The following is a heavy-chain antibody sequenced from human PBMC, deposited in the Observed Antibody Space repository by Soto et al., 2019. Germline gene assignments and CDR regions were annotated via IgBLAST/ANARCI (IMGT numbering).Heavy chain of an antibody. CDR3: AREKGYISGPKNFDY. CDR1: GASISSGDYF. V-gene: IGHV4-30-4*01. D-gene: IGHD5-12*01. J-gene: IGHJ4*02. Sequence: SETLSLTCTVSGASISSGDYFWSWIRQSPGKGLQWIGYIYDSGSSYYNPSLRSRVTMSVDTSKNQFSLKLSSVTAADTAVYYCAREKGYISGPKNFDYWGQGTLVTVSS. CDR2: IYDSGSS.